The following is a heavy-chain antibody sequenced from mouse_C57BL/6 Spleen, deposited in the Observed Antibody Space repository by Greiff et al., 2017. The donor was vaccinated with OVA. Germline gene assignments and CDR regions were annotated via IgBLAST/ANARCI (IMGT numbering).Heavy chain of an antibody. CDR3: SRGLYDGYPYYYAKDY. Sequence: EVKLVESEGGLVQPGSSMKLSCTASGFTFSDYYMAWVRQVPEKGLEWVANINYDGSSTYYLDSLKSRFIISRDNAKNILYLQMSSLKSEDTSTYYCSRGLYDGYPYYYAKDYWGQRISVTVSS. CDR1: GFTFSDYY. V-gene: IGHV5-16*01. J-gene: IGHJ4*01. D-gene: IGHD2-3*01. CDR2: INYDGSST.